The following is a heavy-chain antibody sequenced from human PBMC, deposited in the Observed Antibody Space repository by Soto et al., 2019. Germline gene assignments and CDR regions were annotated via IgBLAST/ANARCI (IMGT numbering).Heavy chain of an antibody. V-gene: IGHV1-69*02. CDR2: VNPILSMS. Sequence: QVQMVQSGAEVKKPGSSVKVSCKASGVTFSFYTINWVRQAPGLGLEWMGRVNPILSMSNYAQKFQGRVTMTADKSTSTAYMELRSLRSEDTAFYYCATSYGSGYRAFDYWGQGALVTVSS. J-gene: IGHJ4*02. CDR3: ATSYGSGYRAFDY. CDR1: GVTFSFYT. D-gene: IGHD3-10*01.